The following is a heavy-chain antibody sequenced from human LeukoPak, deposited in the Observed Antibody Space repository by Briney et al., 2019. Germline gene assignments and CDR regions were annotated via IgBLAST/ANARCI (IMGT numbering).Heavy chain of an antibody. Sequence: ASVKVSCKASGYTFTSYGISWVRRAPGQGLEWMGWISAYNGNTNYAQRLQGKVTMTTDTSTSTAYMELRSLRSDDTAVYYCARDKGAEQWLVPPDYWGQGTLVTVSS. CDR1: GYTFTSYG. CDR3: ARDKGAEQWLVPPDY. J-gene: IGHJ4*02. CDR2: ISAYNGNT. D-gene: IGHD6-19*01. V-gene: IGHV1-18*01.